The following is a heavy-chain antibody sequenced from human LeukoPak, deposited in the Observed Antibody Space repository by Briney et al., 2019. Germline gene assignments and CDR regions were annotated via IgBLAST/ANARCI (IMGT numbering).Heavy chain of an antibody. D-gene: IGHD6-13*01. CDR2: IIPIFGTA. CDR3: ARVRYSSSWSFEY. Sequence: VKVACKAAGGTFSSYASSWVRQAPGQRLEWMGGIIPIFGTANYAQKFQGRVTITADESTSTAYMELSSLRSEDTAVYYCARVRYSSSWSFEYWGQGTLVTVSS. J-gene: IGHJ4*02. CDR1: GGTFSSYA. V-gene: IGHV1-69*13.